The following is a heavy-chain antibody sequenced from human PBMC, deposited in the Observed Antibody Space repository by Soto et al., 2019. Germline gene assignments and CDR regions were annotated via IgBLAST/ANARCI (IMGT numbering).Heavy chain of an antibody. CDR2: IYYSGST. CDR1: GGSISSGGYH. Sequence: SETLSLTCTVSGGSISSGGYHWSWIRQHPGKGLEWIGYIYYSGSTYYNPSLKSRVTISVDTSKNQFSLKLSSVTAADTAVYYCARSSQSTVTTFAYRGQGTLVTVSS. J-gene: IGHJ4*02. V-gene: IGHV4-31*03. D-gene: IGHD4-17*01. CDR3: ARSSQSTVTTFAY.